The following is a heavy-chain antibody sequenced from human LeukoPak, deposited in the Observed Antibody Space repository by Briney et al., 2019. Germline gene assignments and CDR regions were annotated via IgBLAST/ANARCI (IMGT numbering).Heavy chain of an antibody. CDR3: ASDNYGSGSKGGDY. V-gene: IGHV1-69*13. D-gene: IGHD3-10*01. CDR1: GGTFSSYA. Sequence: ASVKVSCKASGGTFSSYAISWVRQAPGQGLEWMGGIIPIFGTANYAQKFQGRVTITADESTSTAYMELSSLRSEDTAVYYCASDNYGSGSKGGDYWGQGTLVTVSS. CDR2: IIPIFGTA. J-gene: IGHJ4*02.